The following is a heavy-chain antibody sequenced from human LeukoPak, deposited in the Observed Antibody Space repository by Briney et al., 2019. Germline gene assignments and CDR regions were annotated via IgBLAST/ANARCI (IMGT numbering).Heavy chain of an antibody. J-gene: IGHJ6*03. D-gene: IGHD4-17*01. Sequence: PGGSLRLSCAGSGFTFSNYGMTWVRQAPGKGLEWVSSISSSSSYIYYADSVKGRFTISRDNAKNSLYLQMNSLRAEDTAVYYCARDEHDYGDYVGSYYYYYMDVWGKGTTVTVSS. V-gene: IGHV3-21*01. CDR1: GFTFSNYG. CDR2: ISSSSSYI. CDR3: ARDEHDYGDYVGSYYYYYMDV.